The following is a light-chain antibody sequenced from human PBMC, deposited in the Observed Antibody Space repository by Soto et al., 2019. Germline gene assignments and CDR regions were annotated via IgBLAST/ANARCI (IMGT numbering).Light chain of an antibody. Sequence: EIVMTQSPATLSVSPGETAALSCRASQSVSSNLAWYQQKPGQAPRLLIFGASTRATGIPARFSGSGSGTVFALTISSLQSEDFAVYYCQQYHNWRTFGQGTKVDIK. CDR1: QSVSSN. V-gene: IGKV3-15*01. CDR3: QQYHNWRT. J-gene: IGKJ1*01. CDR2: GAS.